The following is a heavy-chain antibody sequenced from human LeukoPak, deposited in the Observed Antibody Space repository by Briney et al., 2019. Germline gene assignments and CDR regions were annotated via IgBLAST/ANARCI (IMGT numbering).Heavy chain of an antibody. CDR3: ARLYCSGGSCYPDY. J-gene: IGHJ4*02. Sequence: ASVKVSCKASGYTFTGYYMHWVRQAPGQGLERMGWINPNSGGTNYAQKFQGRVTMTRDTSISTAYMELSRLRSDDTAVYYCARLYCSGGSCYPDYWGQGTLVTVSS. D-gene: IGHD2-15*01. V-gene: IGHV1-2*02. CDR2: INPNSGGT. CDR1: GYTFTGYY.